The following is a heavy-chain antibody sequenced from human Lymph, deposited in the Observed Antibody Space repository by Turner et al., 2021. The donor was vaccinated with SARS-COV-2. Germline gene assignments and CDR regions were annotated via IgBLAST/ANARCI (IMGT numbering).Heavy chain of an antibody. D-gene: IGHD2-21*02. CDR1: GGSMNSNY. J-gene: IGHJ5*02. Sequence: QVQLQESGPGLVKPLETLSLPCTVSGGSMNSNYWSWIRQPPGKRLEWIGNIYYRGSTNYNPSRESRVTISVETSRNQFSLNLTSVTAADTAIYYCARETVNNWVDPWGQGTLVTVSS. CDR2: IYYRGST. V-gene: IGHV4-59*01. CDR3: ARETVNNWVDP.